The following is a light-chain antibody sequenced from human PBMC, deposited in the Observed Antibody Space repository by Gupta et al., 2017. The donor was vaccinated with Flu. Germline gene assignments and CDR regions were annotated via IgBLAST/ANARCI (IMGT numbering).Light chain of an antibody. J-gene: IGKJ4*01. CDR2: AAS. Sequence: DIQVTQSPSSVSASLGDRVTITCRASQDISSWLAWYQQKPGKAPKLLISAASRLQSGVPSRFDGSGSGTDFTLTISSLQPEDFATYCCQQTYSFPLTFGGGTKVEIK. CDR3: QQTYSFPLT. CDR1: QDISSW. V-gene: IGKV1-12*01.